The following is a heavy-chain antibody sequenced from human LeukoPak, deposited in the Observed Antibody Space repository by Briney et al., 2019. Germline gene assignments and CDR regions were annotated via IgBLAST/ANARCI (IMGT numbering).Heavy chain of an antibody. D-gene: IGHD4/OR15-4a*01. Sequence: PGGSLRLSCAASGFTFSSYAMHWVRQAPGKGLEWVAVISYDGSNKYYADSVKGRFTISRDNSKNTLYLQMNSLRAEDTAVYYCARPTIWREYYFDYWGQGTLVTVSS. CDR3: ARPTIWREYYFDY. CDR2: ISYDGSNK. J-gene: IGHJ4*02. V-gene: IGHV3-30*04. CDR1: GFTFSSYA.